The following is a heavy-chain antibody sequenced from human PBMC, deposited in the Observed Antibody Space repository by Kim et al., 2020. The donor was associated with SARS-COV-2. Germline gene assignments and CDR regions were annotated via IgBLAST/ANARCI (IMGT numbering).Heavy chain of an antibody. CDR3: AKALYYYGSGPEYYFDY. V-gene: IGHV3-23*01. J-gene: IGHJ4*02. Sequence: VKGRFTISRDNSKNQLYRKMTSLGAEDTAVYYCAKALYYYGSGPEYYFDYWGQGPLVTVSS. D-gene: IGHD3-10*01.